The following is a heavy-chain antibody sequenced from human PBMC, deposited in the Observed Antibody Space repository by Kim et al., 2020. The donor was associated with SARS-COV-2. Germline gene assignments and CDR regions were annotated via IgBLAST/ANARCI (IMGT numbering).Heavy chain of an antibody. V-gene: IGHV4-59*01. CDR3: ARGEYGDGYNLYVY. J-gene: IGHJ4*02. D-gene: IGHD5-12*01. CDR1: GGSISSYY. Sequence: SETLSLTCTVSGGSISSYYWSWIRQPPGKGLEWIGYIYYSGSTNYNPSLKSRVTISVDTSKNQFSLKLSSVTAADTAVYYCARGEYGDGYNLYVYWGQGTLVTVSS. CDR2: IYYSGST.